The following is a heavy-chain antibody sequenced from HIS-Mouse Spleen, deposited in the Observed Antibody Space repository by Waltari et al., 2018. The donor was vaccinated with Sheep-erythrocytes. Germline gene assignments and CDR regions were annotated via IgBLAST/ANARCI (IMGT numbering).Heavy chain of an antibody. CDR1: GGSISSYY. D-gene: IGHD2-8*01. V-gene: IGHV4-59*08. CDR3: ARHVRSRVSAFDI. CDR2: IYYSGST. Sequence: QVQLQESGPGLVKPSETLSLTCTVSGGSISSYYWSWIRQPPGKGLEWIGYIYYSGSTNYNPSLTSRVTISVDTSKHQFSLKLSSVTAADTAVYYCARHVRSRVSAFDIWGQGKMVTVSS. J-gene: IGHJ3*02.